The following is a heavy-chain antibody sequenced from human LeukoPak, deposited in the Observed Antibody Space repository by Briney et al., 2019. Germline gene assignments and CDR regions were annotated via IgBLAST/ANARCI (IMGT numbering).Heavy chain of an antibody. CDR2: INSDGSST. Sequence: GGSLRLSCAASGFTFSSYWMYWVRQAPGKGLVWVSRINSDGSSTSHADSVKGRFTISRDNAKNTLYLQMNSLRAEDTAVYYCAREGGYSHAFDYWGPGTLVTVSS. CDR1: GFTFSSYW. D-gene: IGHD3-22*01. J-gene: IGHJ4*02. CDR3: AREGGYSHAFDY. V-gene: IGHV3-74*01.